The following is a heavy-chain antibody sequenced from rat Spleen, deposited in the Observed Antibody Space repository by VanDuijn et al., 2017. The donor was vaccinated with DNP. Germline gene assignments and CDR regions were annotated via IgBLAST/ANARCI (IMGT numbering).Heavy chain of an antibody. V-gene: IGHV2-1*01. Sequence: QVQLKESGPGLVQPSQTLSLTCTVSGFSLASNSVHWVRQPPGKGLEWMGGIWGDGSTDYNSTLKSRLSISRDTTKSQVFLKMNRLQTEDTAICYCTRYNWDYWGQGVMVTVSS. J-gene: IGHJ2*01. CDR2: IWGDGST. CDR3: TRYNWDY. CDR1: GFSLASNS. D-gene: IGHD1-5*01.